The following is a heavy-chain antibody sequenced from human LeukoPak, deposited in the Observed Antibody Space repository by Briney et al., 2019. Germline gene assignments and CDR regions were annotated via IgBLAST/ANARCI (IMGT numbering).Heavy chain of an antibody. V-gene: IGHV3-23*01. Sequence: GGSLRLSCVGSGFIFSRYWMTWVRQAPGKGLEWVSAIRASGGTAYYADSVKGRFTISGDNSKNTLYLQMNSLRAEDTAVYYCAKVWAHDGSGNPYWHFDLWGRGTLVTVSS. J-gene: IGHJ2*01. CDR1: GFIFSRYW. D-gene: IGHD3-10*01. CDR2: IRASGGTA. CDR3: AKVWAHDGSGNPYWHFDL.